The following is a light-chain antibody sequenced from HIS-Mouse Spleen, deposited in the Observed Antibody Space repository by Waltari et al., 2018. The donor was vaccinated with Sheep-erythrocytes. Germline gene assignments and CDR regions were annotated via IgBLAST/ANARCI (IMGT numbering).Light chain of an antibody. CDR2: YDD. V-gene: IGLV1-36*01. CDR1: RSNIGNHA. CDR3: AAWDDRLNGYV. Sequence: QSVLTQPPSVSEAPRQRVTISCSGSRSNIGNHAVNWYQQLPGKAPKLLIYYDDLLPSGVSDRFSGSKSGTSASLAISGLQSEDEADYYCAAWDDRLNGYVFGTGTKVTVL. J-gene: IGLJ1*01.